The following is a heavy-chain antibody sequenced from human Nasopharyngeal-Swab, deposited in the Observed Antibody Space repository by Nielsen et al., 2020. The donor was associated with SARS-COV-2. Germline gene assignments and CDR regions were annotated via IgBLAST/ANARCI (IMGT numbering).Heavy chain of an antibody. CDR3: ARDGPSGYCTNGVCYSHYMDV. J-gene: IGHJ6*03. CDR2: IWYEGSNK. V-gene: IGHV3-33*08. Sequence: GESLKISCAASGFTFSSHAMHWVRQAPGKGLEWVAVIWYEGSNKYYADSVKGRFTISRDNPKNTLYLQMNSLRAEDTAVYYCARDGPSGYCTNGVCYSHYMDVWGKGTTVTVSS. CDR1: GFTFSSHA. D-gene: IGHD2-8*01.